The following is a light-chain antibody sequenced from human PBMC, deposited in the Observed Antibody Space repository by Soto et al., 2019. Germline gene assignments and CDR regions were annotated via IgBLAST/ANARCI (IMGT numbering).Light chain of an antibody. CDR3: QQYNNWSPWT. V-gene: IGKV3-15*01. CDR1: QSVSSN. CDR2: GAS. J-gene: IGKJ1*01. Sequence: EIVMTQSPATLYVSPGERATLSCRASQSVSSNLAWYQQKPGQAPRPLIYGASTRATGIPDRFSGSGSGTEFTLTISSLQSEDYAVYYCQQYNNWSPWTFGQGTKVEIK.